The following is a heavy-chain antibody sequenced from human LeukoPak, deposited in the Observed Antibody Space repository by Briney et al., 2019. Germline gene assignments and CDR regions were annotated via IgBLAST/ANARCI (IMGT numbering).Heavy chain of an antibody. V-gene: IGHV4-34*01. CDR1: GRSFSGYY. CDR2: INHSGST. Sequence: PSETLSLTCAVYGRSFSGYYWSWIRQPPGKGLEWIGEINHSGSTNYNPSLKSRVTISVDTSKNQFSLKLSSVTAADTAVYYCASSLYCSSTSCYTVFGPFHAFDIWGQGTMVTVSS. J-gene: IGHJ3*02. D-gene: IGHD2-2*02. CDR3: ASSLYCSSTSCYTVFGPFHAFDI.